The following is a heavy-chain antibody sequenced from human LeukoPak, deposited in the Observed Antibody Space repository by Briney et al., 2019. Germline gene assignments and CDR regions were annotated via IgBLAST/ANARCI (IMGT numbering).Heavy chain of an antibody. J-gene: IGHJ4*02. CDR1: GGTFSSYA. CDR3: ARDGTTVVPAAMGDY. D-gene: IGHD2-2*01. V-gene: IGHV1-69*06. Sequence: SVKVSCKASGGTFSSYAISWVRQAPGQGLEWMGGIIPIFGTANYAQKFQGRVTITADKSTSTAYMELSSLRSEDTAVYYCARDGTTVVPAAMGDYWGQGTLVTVSS. CDR2: IIPIFGTA.